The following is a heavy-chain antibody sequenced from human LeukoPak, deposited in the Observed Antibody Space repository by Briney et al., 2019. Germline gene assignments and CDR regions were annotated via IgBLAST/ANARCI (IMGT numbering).Heavy chain of an antibody. CDR1: GFTFSSYA. CDR2: ISGSGGST. D-gene: IGHD3-9*01. Sequence: SGGSLRLSCAASGFTFSSYAMSWVRQAPGKGLEWVSAISGSGGSTYYADSVKGRFTISRDNSKNTLYLQMNSLRAEDTAVYYCAKDGILTGYWYYFDYWGQGTLVTVSS. V-gene: IGHV3-23*01. J-gene: IGHJ4*02. CDR3: AKDGILTGYWYYFDY.